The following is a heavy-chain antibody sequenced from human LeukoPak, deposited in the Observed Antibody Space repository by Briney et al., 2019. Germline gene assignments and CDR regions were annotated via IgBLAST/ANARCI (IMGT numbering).Heavy chain of an antibody. CDR1: GLTFRSSA. V-gene: IGHV3-23*01. CDR3: ARVGYSGYDYDY. J-gene: IGHJ4*02. CDR2: IDGSGKTT. D-gene: IGHD5-12*01. Sequence: GGSLRLSCAASGLTFRSSAMSWVRQAPGKGLGWVSDIDGSGKTTHYADSVKGRFTISRDNSKNTLYLQLTSLRVDDTAVYYCARVGYSGYDYDYWGQGTLVTVSS.